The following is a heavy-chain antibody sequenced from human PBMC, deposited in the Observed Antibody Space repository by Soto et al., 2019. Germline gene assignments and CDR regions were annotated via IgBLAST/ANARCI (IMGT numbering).Heavy chain of an antibody. D-gene: IGHD3-10*01. V-gene: IGHV3-21*05. CDR1: GFTFSSCG. CDR2: ISSSSSYT. CDR3: ASDVRNYYGSGNAFDI. Sequence: GGSLRLSCAASGFTFSSCGMHWARQAPGKGLEWVSYISSSSSYTNYADSVKGRFTISRDNAKNSLYLQMNSLRAEDTAVYYCASDVRNYYGSGNAFDIWGQGTMVTVSS. J-gene: IGHJ3*02.